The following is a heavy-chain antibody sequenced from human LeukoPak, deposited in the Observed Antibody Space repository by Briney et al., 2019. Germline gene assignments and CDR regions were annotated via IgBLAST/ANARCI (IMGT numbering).Heavy chain of an antibody. CDR2: INRDGSTT. CDR1: GFTFSNYW. V-gene: IGHV3-74*01. Sequence: HTAGSLRLSCAASGFTFSNYWVHWVRQAPGKGLVWVSRINRDGSTTNYADSVKGRFTVSRDNAKNTLNLQMNSLRAEDTAVYYCARDRKSGESSEIDFWGQGTLVTVTS. J-gene: IGHJ4*02. D-gene: IGHD3-10*01. CDR3: ARDRKSGESSEIDF.